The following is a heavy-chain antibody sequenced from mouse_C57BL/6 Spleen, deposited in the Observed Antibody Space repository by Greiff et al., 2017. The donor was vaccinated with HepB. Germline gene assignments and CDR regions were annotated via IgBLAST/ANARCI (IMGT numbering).Heavy chain of an antibody. J-gene: IGHJ2*01. D-gene: IGHD4-1*01. Sequence: VQLQQSGAELVKPGASVKLSCKASGYTFTSYWMQWVKQRPGQGLEWIGEIDPSDSYTNYNQKFKGKATLTVDTSSSTAYMQLSSLTSEDSAVYYCARSELTGTGKNFDYWGQGTTLTVSS. CDR1: GYTFTSYW. CDR2: IDPSDSYT. CDR3: ARSELTGTGKNFDY. V-gene: IGHV1-50*01.